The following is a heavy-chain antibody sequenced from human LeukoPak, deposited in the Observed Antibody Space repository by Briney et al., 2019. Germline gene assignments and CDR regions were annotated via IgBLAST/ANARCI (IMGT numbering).Heavy chain of an antibody. J-gene: IGHJ5*02. D-gene: IGHD6-13*01. Sequence: GGTLRLSCAASGFTFSSYGMSWVRQAPVKGLEWVSAISGSGGSTYYADSVKGRFTISRDNSKNTLYLQMSSLRAEDTAVYYCAKDPAAAGTNWFDPWGQGTLVTVSS. CDR2: ISGSGGST. CDR3: AKDPAAAGTNWFDP. CDR1: GFTFSSYG. V-gene: IGHV3-23*01.